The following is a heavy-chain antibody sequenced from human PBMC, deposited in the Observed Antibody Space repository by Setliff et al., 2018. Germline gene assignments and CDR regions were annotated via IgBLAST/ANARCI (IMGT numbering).Heavy chain of an antibody. Sequence: VASVKVSCKASGYTFTSYGISWVRQAPGQGLEWMGWISAYNGNNIYAQNLQGRVTMTTDTSTSTAYMELRSLRSDDTAVYYCAREPGTYMGNDGFDVWGQGTVVTVSS. CDR1: GYTFTSYG. CDR2: ISAYNGNN. V-gene: IGHV1-18*01. J-gene: IGHJ3*01. D-gene: IGHD1-7*01. CDR3: AREPGTYMGNDGFDV.